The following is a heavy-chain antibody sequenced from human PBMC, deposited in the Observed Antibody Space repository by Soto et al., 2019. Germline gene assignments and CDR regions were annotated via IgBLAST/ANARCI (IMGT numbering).Heavy chain of an antibody. V-gene: IGHV4-31*03. CDR2: IYYSVSS. CDR3: ARIRGYSYGYGYYFDY. CDR1: GGSISSGGYY. J-gene: IGHJ4*02. D-gene: IGHD5-18*01. Sequence: PSETLSLTCTVSGGSISSGGYYWSWIRQHTGKGMEWIGYIYYSVSSYYNPSLKSRVTISVDTSKNQFSLKLSFVTAADTAVFYCARIRGYSYGYGYYFDYWGQGTLVTVSS.